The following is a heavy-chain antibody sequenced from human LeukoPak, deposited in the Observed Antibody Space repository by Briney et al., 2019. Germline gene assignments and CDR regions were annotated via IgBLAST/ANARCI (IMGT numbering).Heavy chain of an antibody. D-gene: IGHD3-3*02. CDR3: ARDSTHGLYYYYYMDV. Sequence: SETLSLTCTVPGGSISSYYWSWIRQPAGKGLEWIGRIYTSGSTNYNPSLKSRVTMSVDTSKNQFSLKLSSVTAADTAVYYCARDSTHGLYYYYYMDVWGKGTTVTVSS. V-gene: IGHV4-4*07. CDR1: GGSISSYY. CDR2: IYTSGST. J-gene: IGHJ6*03.